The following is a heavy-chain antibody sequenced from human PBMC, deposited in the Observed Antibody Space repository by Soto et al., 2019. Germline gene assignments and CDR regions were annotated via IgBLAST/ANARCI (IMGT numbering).Heavy chain of an antibody. J-gene: IGHJ4*02. CDR3: ARDPGTIAVAGTFDY. CDR2: TYYRSKWYN. V-gene: IGHV6-1*01. Sequence: PSQTLSLTCAISGDSVSRNSAALNWIRQSPSRGLEWLGRTYYRSKWYNDYAVSVKSRITINPDTSKNQFSLQLNSVTPEDTAVYYCARDPGTIAVAGTFDYWGQGTLVTVSS. CDR1: GDSVSRNSAA. D-gene: IGHD6-19*01.